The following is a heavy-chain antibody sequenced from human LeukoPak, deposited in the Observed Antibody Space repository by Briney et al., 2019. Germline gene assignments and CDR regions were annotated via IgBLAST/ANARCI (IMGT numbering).Heavy chain of an antibody. CDR1: GFTFSSYG. CDR3: AREGYSYGYSVDY. J-gene: IGHJ4*02. Sequence: GRSLRLSCAASGFTFSSYGMHWVRQAPGKGLEWVSVIYSGGSTYYADSVKGRFTISRDNSKNTLYLQMNSLRAEDTAVYYCAREGYSYGYSVDYWGQGTLVTVSS. CDR2: IYSGGST. V-gene: IGHV3-66*01. D-gene: IGHD5-18*01.